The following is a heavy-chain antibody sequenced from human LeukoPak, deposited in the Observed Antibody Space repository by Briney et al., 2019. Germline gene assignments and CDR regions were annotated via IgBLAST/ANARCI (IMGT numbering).Heavy chain of an antibody. J-gene: IGHJ3*02. D-gene: IGHD3-22*01. CDR2: VYYSGST. Sequence: SETLSLTCTVSGGSISTYYWSWIRQPPGKGLEWIGYVYYSGSTNCNPSLKSRVTISVDMSKNQFSLRLNSMTAADTAVYYCARGPYYLDSSGSPSDAFDIWGQGTMVTVSS. V-gene: IGHV4-59*01. CDR1: GGSISTYY. CDR3: ARGPYYLDSSGSPSDAFDI.